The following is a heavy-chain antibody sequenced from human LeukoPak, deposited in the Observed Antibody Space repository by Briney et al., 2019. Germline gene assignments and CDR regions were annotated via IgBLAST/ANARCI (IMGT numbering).Heavy chain of an antibody. D-gene: IGHD2-15*01. J-gene: IGHJ3*02. Sequence: PSQTLSLTCTVSGGSLSSGSYYWSWIRQPAGKGLEWIGRIYTSGSTNHNPSLKSRVTISVDTSKNQFSLKLSSVTAADTAVYCCARGLLRFPDAFDIWGQGTMATVSP. CDR3: ARGLLRFPDAFDI. CDR1: GGSLSSGSYY. CDR2: IYTSGST. V-gene: IGHV4-61*02.